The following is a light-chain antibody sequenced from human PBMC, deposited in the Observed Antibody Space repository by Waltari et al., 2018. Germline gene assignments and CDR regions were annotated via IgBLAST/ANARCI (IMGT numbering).Light chain of an antibody. Sequence: DIQMTQSPSSLSASVGDRVTITCRASKDINNNLAWYQQKPGQPPTLLIYAASTLQSGVPSRFSGSGSGTDFTLTISSLQPDDIGTYYCQKYNSVPFTFGPGTKVDL. CDR2: AAS. V-gene: IGKV1-27*01. CDR1: KDINNN. J-gene: IGKJ3*01. CDR3: QKYNSVPFT.